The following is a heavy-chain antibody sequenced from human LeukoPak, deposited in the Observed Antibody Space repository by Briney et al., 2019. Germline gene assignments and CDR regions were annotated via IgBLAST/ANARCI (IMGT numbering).Heavy chain of an antibody. Sequence: GGSLRLSCAASGFTFDDYAMHWVRQAPGKGLEWVSGISWSSGSLGYADSVKGRFTISRDNSKNTLYLQMNSLRAEDTAVYYCAKDFSSSRAFDIWGQGTMVTVSS. CDR1: GFTFDDYA. J-gene: IGHJ3*02. CDR2: ISWSSGSL. V-gene: IGHV3-9*01. D-gene: IGHD6-6*01. CDR3: AKDFSSSRAFDI.